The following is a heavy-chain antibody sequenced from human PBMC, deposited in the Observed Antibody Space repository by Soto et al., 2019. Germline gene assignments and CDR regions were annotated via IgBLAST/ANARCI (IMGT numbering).Heavy chain of an antibody. V-gene: IGHV4-30-2*01. D-gene: IGHD3-10*01. CDR1: SGSISSGGYS. J-gene: IGHJ6*02. CDR2: IYHSGST. Sequence: SETLSLTCAVSSGSISSGGYSWSWIRQPPGKGLEWIGYIYHSGSTYCNPSLKSRVTISVDRSKNQFSLKLSSVTAADTAVYYCARRGSGSYYYGMDVWGQGTTVTVSS. CDR3: ARRGSGSYYYGMDV.